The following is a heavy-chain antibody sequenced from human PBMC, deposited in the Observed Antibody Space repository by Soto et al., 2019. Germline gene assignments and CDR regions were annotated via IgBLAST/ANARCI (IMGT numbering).Heavy chain of an antibody. Sequence: QLQLQESGPGLVKPSETLSLTCTVSGGSISSSSYYWGWIRQPPGKGLEWIGSIYYSGSTYYNPSLKSRVTISVDTSKNQFSLKLSSVTAADTAVYYCARHGVAVAGTYSYYYGMDVWGQGTTVTVSS. CDR1: GGSISSSSYY. J-gene: IGHJ6*02. V-gene: IGHV4-39*01. CDR2: IYYSGST. CDR3: ARHGVAVAGTYSYYYGMDV. D-gene: IGHD6-19*01.